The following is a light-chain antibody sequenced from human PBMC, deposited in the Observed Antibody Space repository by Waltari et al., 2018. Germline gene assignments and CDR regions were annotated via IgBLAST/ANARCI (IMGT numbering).Light chain of an antibody. J-gene: IGLJ1*01. CDR3: QVWDTSIDLSV. Sequence: SYVLTQAPSVSVAPGETARITCGGNNIADKNVHWYQQKPGQAPVLVIFYDSDRPSGSPGRFSGSNSGNTATLTISRAEAGDEADYYCQVWDTSIDLSVFGTGTKVTVL. CDR2: YDS. V-gene: IGLV3-21*04. CDR1: NIADKN.